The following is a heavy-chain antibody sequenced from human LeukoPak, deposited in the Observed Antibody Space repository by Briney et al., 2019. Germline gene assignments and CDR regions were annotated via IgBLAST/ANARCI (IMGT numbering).Heavy chain of an antibody. D-gene: IGHD2-2*02. CDR2: INPSGGST. J-gene: IGHJ5*02. Sequence: ASVKVSCKASGYTFTSYYMHWVRQAPGQGLEWMGIINPSGGSTSYAQKFQGRVTMTRNTSISTAYMELSSLRSEDTAVYYCARGGCSSTSCYRNGNWFDPWGQGTLVTVSS. CDR1: GYTFTSYY. CDR3: ARGGCSSTSCYRNGNWFDP. V-gene: IGHV1-46*01.